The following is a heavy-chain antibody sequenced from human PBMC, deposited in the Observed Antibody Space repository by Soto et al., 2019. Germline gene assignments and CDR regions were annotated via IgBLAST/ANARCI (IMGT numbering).Heavy chain of an antibody. D-gene: IGHD3-22*01. Sequence: QMQLQASGPGLVKPSETLSLTCNVSGASVSHGYWSWIRQPPGKGLEWIGFMYFGGSFNYNPSLTSRATTSVETSKYQFSMKLTSVTASDTAVYYCARSYYDSTGFAVDPWGQGTLVTVSS. CDR1: GASVSHGY. CDR2: MYFGGSF. V-gene: IGHV4-59*02. J-gene: IGHJ5*02. CDR3: ARSYYDSTGFAVDP.